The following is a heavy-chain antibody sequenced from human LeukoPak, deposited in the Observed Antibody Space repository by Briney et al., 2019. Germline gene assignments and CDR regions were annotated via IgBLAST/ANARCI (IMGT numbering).Heavy chain of an antibody. CDR1: GFTFSSYA. V-gene: IGHV3-48*04. D-gene: IGHD2-2*02. CDR2: ISSSGSTI. CDR3: ARAGDIVVVPAAIRKYNWFDP. Sequence: QPGGSLRLSCAASGFTFSSYAMSWVRQPPGKGLGWVSYISSSGSTIYYADSVKGRFTISRDNAKNSLYLQMNSLRAEDTAVYYCARAGDIVVVPAAIRKYNWFDPWGQGTLVTVSS. J-gene: IGHJ5*02.